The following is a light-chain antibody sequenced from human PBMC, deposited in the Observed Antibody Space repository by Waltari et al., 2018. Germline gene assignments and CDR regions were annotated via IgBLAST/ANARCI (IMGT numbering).Light chain of an antibody. V-gene: IGLV3-21*03. J-gene: IGLJ2*01. Sequence: SYVLTQPPSVSVAPGRTARITCGGNNIGTKTAHWYQQKPGQAPVMVVYDDIDRPSGIPERFSGSKSGNTATLIINRVEAGDEADYYCQVWDIDSDPSVVFGGGTKLTVL. CDR1: NIGTKT. CDR3: QVWDIDSDPSVV. CDR2: DDI.